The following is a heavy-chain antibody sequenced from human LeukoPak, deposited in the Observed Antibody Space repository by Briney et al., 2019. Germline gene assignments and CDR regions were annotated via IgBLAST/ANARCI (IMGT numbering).Heavy chain of an antibody. CDR2: IYYSGST. Sequence: SETLSLTCTVSGGSISSYYWSWIRQPPGKGLEWIGYIYYSGSTNYNPSLKSRVTISVDTSKNQFTLKLSSVTAADTAVYYCARSSSGWLLGDYWGQGTLVTVSS. CDR3: ARSSSGWLLGDY. CDR1: GGSISSYY. V-gene: IGHV4-59*01. J-gene: IGHJ4*02. D-gene: IGHD3-22*01.